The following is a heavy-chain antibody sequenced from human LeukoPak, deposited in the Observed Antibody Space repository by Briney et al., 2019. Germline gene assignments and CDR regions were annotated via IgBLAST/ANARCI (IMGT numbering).Heavy chain of an antibody. CDR3: AKDLGSGGWGVSYYFDY. D-gene: IGHD3-16*01. CDR1: GFTFSSYA. V-gene: IGHV3-23*01. CDR2: ISGSGGST. J-gene: IGHJ4*02. Sequence: PGGSLRLSCAASGFTFSSYAMSWVRQAPGKGLEWVSAISGSGGSTYYADSVKGRFTISRDNSKNTLYLQMNSLRAEDTAVYYCAKDLGSGGWGVSYYFDYWGQGTLVTVSS.